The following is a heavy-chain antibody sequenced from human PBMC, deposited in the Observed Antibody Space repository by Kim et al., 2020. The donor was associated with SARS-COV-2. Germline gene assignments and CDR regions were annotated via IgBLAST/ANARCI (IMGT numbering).Heavy chain of an antibody. D-gene: IGHD5-12*01. V-gene: IGHV3-30*15. CDR3: ARAWGGYNSLDY. Sequence: YADSVKGRFPISRDNSKKPLYLQMRSLRAEDTAVYYCARAWGGYNSLDYWGQGTLVTVSS. J-gene: IGHJ4*02.